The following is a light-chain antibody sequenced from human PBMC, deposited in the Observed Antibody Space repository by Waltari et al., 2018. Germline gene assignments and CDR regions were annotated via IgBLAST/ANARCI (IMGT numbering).Light chain of an antibody. CDR3: QQYHTYPYT. CDR1: QDITDN. CDR2: TAS. J-gene: IGKJ2*01. Sequence: DTQMTPSPSSLYASVAARVTITCRASQDITDNLAWFQHKPGKAPKSLIHTASSLQSGVPSRFGGSGSGTDFTLTISDLQPEDFASYYCQQYHTYPYTFGQGTKLEIK. V-gene: IGKV1-16*01.